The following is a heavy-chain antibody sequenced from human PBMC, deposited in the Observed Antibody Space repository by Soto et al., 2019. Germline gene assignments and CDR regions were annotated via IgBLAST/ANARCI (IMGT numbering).Heavy chain of an antibody. J-gene: IGHJ3*02. V-gene: IGHV3-23*01. CDR1: GFTFSSYA. Sequence: PGGSLRLSCAASGFTFSSYAMSWVRQAPGKGLEWVTAISGSGGTTYYADSVKGRFTISRGNSENTLFLQMNSLRADDTAVYYCARMAIYDAFDIWGQGTMVTV. CDR3: ARMAIYDAFDI. D-gene: IGHD2-2*02. CDR2: ISGSGGTT.